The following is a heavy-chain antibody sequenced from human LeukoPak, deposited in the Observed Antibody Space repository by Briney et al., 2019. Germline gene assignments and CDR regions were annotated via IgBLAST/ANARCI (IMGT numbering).Heavy chain of an antibody. V-gene: IGHV1-69*06. CDR1: GGTFSSYA. CDR3: ARPIVEGIYYGMDV. J-gene: IGHJ6*04. D-gene: IGHD2-15*01. Sequence: SVKVSCKASGGTFSSYAISWVRQAPGQGLEWMGGIIPIFGTANYAQKFQGRVTITADKSTSTAYMELNSLRSEDTAVYYCARPIVEGIYYGMDVWGKGTTVTVSS. CDR2: IIPIFGTA.